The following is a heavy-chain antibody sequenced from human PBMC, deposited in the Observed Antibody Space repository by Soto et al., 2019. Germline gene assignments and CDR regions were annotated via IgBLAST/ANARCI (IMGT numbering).Heavy chain of an antibody. CDR3: ARETSRSPSGAAY. V-gene: IGHV1-8*01. CDR2: MNPNSGNT. Sequence: QVQLVQSAAEVKKTGASVKVSCKASGYSFINYDINWVRQAPGRGLEWMGWMNPNSGNTGYAQKFQGRVTMTRDTSINTAYTGSRSLTSDDTALYYCARETSRSPSGAAYWGPGTLVTVSS. CDR1: GYSFINYD. D-gene: IGHD6-6*01. J-gene: IGHJ4*02.